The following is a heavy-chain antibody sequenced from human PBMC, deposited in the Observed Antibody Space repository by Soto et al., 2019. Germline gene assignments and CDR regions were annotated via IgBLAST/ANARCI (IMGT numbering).Heavy chain of an antibody. CDR2: IIPIFGTA. V-gene: IGHV1-69*01. CDR1: GGTFSSYA. Sequence: QVQLVQSGAEVKKPGSSVKVSCKASGGTFSSYAISWVRQAPGQGLEWMGGIIPIFGTANYAQKFQGRVTITAEESTSTAYMELSSLRSEDTAVYYCARDRAPHAGTSTYYYYYYGMDVWGQGTTVTVSS. D-gene: IGHD6-13*01. J-gene: IGHJ6*02. CDR3: ARDRAPHAGTSTYYYYYYGMDV.